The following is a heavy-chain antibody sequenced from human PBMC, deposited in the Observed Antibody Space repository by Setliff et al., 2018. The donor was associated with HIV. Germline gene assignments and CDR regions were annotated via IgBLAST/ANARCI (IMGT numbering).Heavy chain of an antibody. CDR2: IWSDGHQK. CDR3: AKDHRSGGLDF. D-gene: IGHD3-10*01. Sequence: GGSLRLSCVASGYTFPSYGMHWVRQVPGKGLEWVAVIWSDGHQKYYADPVQGRFTVSRDNSKNTVDLQMNSLRVEDTAVYYCAKDHRSGGLDFWAQGTLVTVSS. V-gene: IGHV3-33*06. CDR1: GYTFPSYG. J-gene: IGHJ4*02.